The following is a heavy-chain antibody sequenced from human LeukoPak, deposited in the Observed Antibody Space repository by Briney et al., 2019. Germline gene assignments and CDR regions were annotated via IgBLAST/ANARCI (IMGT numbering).Heavy chain of an antibody. J-gene: IGHJ4*02. Sequence: GGSLRLSCAASGFTFSSYWMHWVRQAPGKGLEWVSRIKTDGSSTSYADSVKGRFTISRDNAKNTLYLQMRSLRAEDTAVYYCATYTSFGVDTMQDYWGQGTLVTVSS. CDR3: ATYTSFGVDTMQDY. CDR1: GFTFSSYW. D-gene: IGHD3-3*01. CDR2: IKTDGSST. V-gene: IGHV3-74*01.